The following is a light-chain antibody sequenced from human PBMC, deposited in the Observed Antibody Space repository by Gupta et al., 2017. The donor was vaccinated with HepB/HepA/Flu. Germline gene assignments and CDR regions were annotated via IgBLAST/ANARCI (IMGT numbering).Light chain of an antibody. V-gene: IGKV1-33*01. CDR3: PQKDKLLIT. CDR2: DAS. Sequence: DVRMTQSPSSLSASVGDRVTITCQARQDIFNYLNWYQQKPGKAPKLLIYDASTVENGVSSRFSGSGSGTDFTFTISSRQPEDVANYYCPQKDKLLITFGRGTKVDIK. J-gene: IGKJ4*01. CDR1: QDIFNY.